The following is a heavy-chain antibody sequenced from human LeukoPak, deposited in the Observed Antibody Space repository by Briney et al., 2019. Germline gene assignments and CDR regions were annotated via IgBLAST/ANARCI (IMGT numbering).Heavy chain of an antibody. CDR3: ARTYYYDSSGYYYVDYYYYMDV. J-gene: IGHJ6*03. D-gene: IGHD3-22*01. CDR1: GYTFTSYS. Sequence: ASVKVSCKASGYTFTSYSISWVRQAPGQGLECMGWISAYNGNTNYAQKLQGRVTMTTDTSTSTAYMELRSLRSDDTAVYYCARTYYYDSSGYYYVDYYYYMDVWGKGTTVTVSS. V-gene: IGHV1-18*01. CDR2: ISAYNGNT.